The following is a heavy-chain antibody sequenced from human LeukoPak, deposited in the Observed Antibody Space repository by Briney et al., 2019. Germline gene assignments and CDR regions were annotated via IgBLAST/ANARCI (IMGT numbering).Heavy chain of an antibody. J-gene: IGHJ6*03. CDR3: AKDPFYGVNGRPRNYMDV. D-gene: IGHD2/OR15-2a*01. Sequence: PGGSLRLSCAASGFTFSSYWMHWVRQAPGKGLVWVSRINSDGSSTSYADSVKGRFTISRDNAKNTLYLQMNSLRVEDTAVYYCAKDPFYGVNGRPRNYMDVWGKGTTVTISS. V-gene: IGHV3-74*01. CDR1: GFTFSSYW. CDR2: INSDGSST.